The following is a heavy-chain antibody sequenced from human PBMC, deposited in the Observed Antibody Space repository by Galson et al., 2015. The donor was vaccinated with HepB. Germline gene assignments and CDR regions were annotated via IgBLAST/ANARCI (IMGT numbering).Heavy chain of an antibody. D-gene: IGHD1-1*01. CDR3: ARGGAGTTVGVRTPNWVDP. CDR1: GGSFSGYY. V-gene: IGHV4-34*01. J-gene: IGHJ5*02. CDR2: INHSGST. Sequence: SETLSLTCAVYGGSFSGYYWSWTRQPPGKGLEWIGEINHSGSTNHNPSLKSRVTISVDTSKNQFTLKLSSVTAADTALYYCARGGAGTTVGVRTPNWVDPWGQGTLVTVSS.